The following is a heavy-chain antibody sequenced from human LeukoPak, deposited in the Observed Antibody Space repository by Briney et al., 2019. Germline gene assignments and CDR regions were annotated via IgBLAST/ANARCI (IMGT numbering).Heavy chain of an antibody. CDR3: TTDLYDILTGYYNVIFLDFDY. D-gene: IGHD3-9*01. Sequence: PGGSLSLSCGASGFTFSSYDMSCVRQAPGKGLVWVSATSDRGANTWYADSVKGRFTISRDNSKTTLYLQMNSLKTEDTAVYYCTTDLYDILTGYYNVIFLDFDYWGQGTLVTVSS. CDR2: TSDRGANT. V-gene: IGHV3-23*01. J-gene: IGHJ4*02. CDR1: GFTFSSYD.